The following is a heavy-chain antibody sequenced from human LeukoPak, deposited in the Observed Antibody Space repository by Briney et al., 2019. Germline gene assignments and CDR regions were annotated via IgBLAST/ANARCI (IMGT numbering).Heavy chain of an antibody. J-gene: IGHJ3*02. V-gene: IGHV4-61*02. Sequence: SETLSLTCTVSGGSISSGDYYWSWNRQPPGKGLEWIGRIYTSGSTNDNPSLKSRVTISVDTSKNQFSLKLSSVTAADTAVYYCARSDLYYDILTGYYSAFDIWGQGTMVTVSS. CDR3: ARSDLYYDILTGYYSAFDI. CDR1: GGSISSGDYY. D-gene: IGHD3-9*01. CDR2: IYTSGST.